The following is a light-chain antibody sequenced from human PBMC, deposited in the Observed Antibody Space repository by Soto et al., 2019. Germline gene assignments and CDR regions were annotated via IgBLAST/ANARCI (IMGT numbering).Light chain of an antibody. Sequence: IVLTQSPDPLSLSPAAAPTLSCRARPSISVYLAWYQQKPGQAPRLLIYDASNRATGIPGRFSGSGSGTDFSLTISSLEAEDFAIYYCQQCSDWPSAFGRGTRLEIK. CDR3: QQCSDWPSA. CDR1: PSISVY. V-gene: IGKV3-11*01. J-gene: IGKJ4*01. CDR2: DAS.